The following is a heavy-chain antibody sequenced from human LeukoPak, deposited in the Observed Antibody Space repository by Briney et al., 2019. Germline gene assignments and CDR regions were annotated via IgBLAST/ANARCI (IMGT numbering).Heavy chain of an antibody. CDR2: IYYSGST. CDR3: AAIAESTIFGVVIHDAFDI. Sequence: SETLSLTCTVSGGSISSGDYYWSWIRQPPGKGLEWIGYIYYSGSTYYNPSLKSRVTISVDTSKNQFSLKLNSVTAADTAVYYCAAIAESTIFGVVIHDAFDIWGQGTMVTVSS. J-gene: IGHJ3*02. CDR1: GGSISSGDYY. V-gene: IGHV4-30-4*01. D-gene: IGHD3-3*01.